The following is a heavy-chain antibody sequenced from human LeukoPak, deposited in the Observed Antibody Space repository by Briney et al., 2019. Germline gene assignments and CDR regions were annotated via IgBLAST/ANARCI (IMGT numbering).Heavy chain of an antibody. D-gene: IGHD3-9*01. V-gene: IGHV3-23*01. Sequence: PGGSLRLSCAASGFIVSNYCMGWVRQAPGKGLEWVSAITGSGGNTYYADSVKGRFTISRDNSKNTLYLQMNSLRAEDTAVYYCAKWGDYDVLTGYYVSDYWGQGTLVTVSS. CDR1: GFIVSNYC. J-gene: IGHJ4*02. CDR3: AKWGDYDVLTGYYVSDY. CDR2: ITGSGGNT.